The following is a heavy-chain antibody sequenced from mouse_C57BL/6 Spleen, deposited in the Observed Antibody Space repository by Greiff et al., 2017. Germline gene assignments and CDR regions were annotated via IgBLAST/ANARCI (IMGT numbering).Heavy chain of an antibody. J-gene: IGHJ4*01. CDR2: INPTDGGT. Sequence: QVQLQQSGAELVKPGASVKISCKASGYTFTSYWMDWVKQRPGKSLEWIGHINPTDGGTNYNEKFKGKATLTVDKSSSTAYMELRSLTSEDTAVYYFARAGNYYGSCGSMAYWGQGTSVTVSA. V-gene: IGHV1-80*01. CDR1: GYTFTSYW. CDR3: ARAGNYYGSCGSMAY. D-gene: IGHD2-1*01.